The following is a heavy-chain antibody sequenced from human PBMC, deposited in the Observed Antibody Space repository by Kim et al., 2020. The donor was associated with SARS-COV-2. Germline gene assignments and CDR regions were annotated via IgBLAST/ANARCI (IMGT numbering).Heavy chain of an antibody. CDR3: ARERDRWGSGWYNLHYYGMDV. CDR2: IYSGGST. CDR1: GFTVSSNY. J-gene: IGHJ6*02. V-gene: IGHV3-66*01. D-gene: IGHD6-19*01. Sequence: GGSLRLSCAASGFTVSSNYMSWVRQAPGKGLEWVSVIYSGGSTYYADSVKGRFTISRDNSKNTLYLQMNSLRAEDTAVYYCARERDRWGSGWYNLHYYGMDVWGQGTTVTVSS.